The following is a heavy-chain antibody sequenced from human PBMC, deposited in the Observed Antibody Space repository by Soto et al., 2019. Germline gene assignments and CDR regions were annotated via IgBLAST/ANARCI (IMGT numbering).Heavy chain of an antibody. CDR1: GGSISSYY. D-gene: IGHD4-17*01. CDR2: IYYSGST. CDR3: ARHSPLFPSTVTKGGLDP. Sequence: PSETLSLTCTVSGGSISSYYWSWIRQPPGKGMEWIGYIYYSGSTNYNPSLKSRVTISVDTSKTQFSLKLSSVTAAATPVNYCARHSPLFPSTVTKGGLDPWGQGTLVTVSS. V-gene: IGHV4-59*08. J-gene: IGHJ5*02.